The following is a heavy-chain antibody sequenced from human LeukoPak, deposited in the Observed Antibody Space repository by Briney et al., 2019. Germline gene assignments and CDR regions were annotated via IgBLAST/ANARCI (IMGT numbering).Heavy chain of an antibody. D-gene: IGHD3-3*02. Sequence: GGTLTLSCVGSGFTFGAYGIMWVRQPPGKGLEWVSTIHPTGANKHYADSVNGRFTISRDNSKNTVYVQMNSLRVEDTAIYYCAKDPSTHTFADDYWGRGTLVTVPS. J-gene: IGHJ4*02. V-gene: IGHV3-23*01. CDR2: IHPTGANK. CDR1: GFTFGAYG. CDR3: AKDPSTHTFADDY.